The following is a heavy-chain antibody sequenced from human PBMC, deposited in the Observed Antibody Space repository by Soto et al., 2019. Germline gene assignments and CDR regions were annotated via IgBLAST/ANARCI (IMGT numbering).Heavy chain of an antibody. D-gene: IGHD2-2*01. CDR1: GFTFSSYA. CDR3: ASDQDSCSSRGGSFDS. J-gene: IGHJ3*02. CDR2: ISYDVSNK. V-gene: IGHV3-30-3*01. Sequence: WGSLRLSCAASGFTFSSYAMHWVRQAPGKGLEWVAVISYDVSNKYSADSVMGRFTISRDNSKNTLYLQMNSLRAEDTAVYYCASDQDSCSSRGGSFDSWGKGTMVAVSS.